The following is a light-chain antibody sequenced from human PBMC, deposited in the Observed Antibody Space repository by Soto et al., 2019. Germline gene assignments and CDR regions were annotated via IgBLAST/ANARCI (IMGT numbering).Light chain of an antibody. CDR1: QTISSW. Sequence: DIQMTQSPSTLSGSVGDRVTITCRASQTISSWLAWYQQEPGKAPKLLIYKASTLKSGVPSRFSGSGSGTEFTLTISSLQPDDAATYYCQQYNSYRAFGQGTKVDI. J-gene: IGKJ1*01. CDR2: KAS. CDR3: QQYNSYRA. V-gene: IGKV1-5*03.